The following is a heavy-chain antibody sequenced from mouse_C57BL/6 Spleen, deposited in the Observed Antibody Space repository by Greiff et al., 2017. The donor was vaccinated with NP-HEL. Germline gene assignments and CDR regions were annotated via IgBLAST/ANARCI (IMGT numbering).Heavy chain of an antibody. CDR1: GYTFTSYW. J-gene: IGHJ4*01. D-gene: IGHD1-1*01. CDR3: ASDTTVVATGDYYAMDY. Sequence: QVQLQQPGAELVRPGSSVKLSCKASGYTFTSYWMHWVKQRPIQGLEWIGNIDPSDSETHYNQKFKDKATLTVDKSSSTAYMQLSSLTSEDSAVYYCASDTTVVATGDYYAMDYWGQGTSVTVSS. CDR2: IDPSDSET. V-gene: IGHV1-52*01.